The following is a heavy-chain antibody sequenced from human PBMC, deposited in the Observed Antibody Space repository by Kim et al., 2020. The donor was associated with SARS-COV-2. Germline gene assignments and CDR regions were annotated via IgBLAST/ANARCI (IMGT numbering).Heavy chain of an antibody. D-gene: IGHD6-6*01. CDR3: ARGVWVRTARPYYFDR. CDR1: GFSFTSYA. J-gene: IGHJ4*02. Sequence: ASVKVSCKASGFSFTSYAMQWVRQAPGQRLEWMGWINAGNGDKKYSQKFQGRVTFTRDTSASTAYMEMSGLTSEDTAVYYCARGVWVRTARPYYFDRWGQGTLVTVSS. CDR2: INAGNGDK. V-gene: IGHV1-3*01.